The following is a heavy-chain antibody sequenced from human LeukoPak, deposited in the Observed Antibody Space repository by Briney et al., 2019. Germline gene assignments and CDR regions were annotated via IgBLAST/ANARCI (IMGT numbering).Heavy chain of an antibody. CDR2: ISLDGSLI. CDR1: GFTFSRYW. V-gene: IGHV3-7*01. D-gene: IGHD3-22*01. CDR3: TKYPDNSGYSDY. Sequence: GGSLRLSCETSGFTFSRYWLEWVRQAPGKGLEWVANISLDGSLINYVDAVRGRFTISRDNAKNSVYLQMSSLRAEDTAVYYCTKYPDNSGYSDYWGQGTLLTVSS. J-gene: IGHJ4*02.